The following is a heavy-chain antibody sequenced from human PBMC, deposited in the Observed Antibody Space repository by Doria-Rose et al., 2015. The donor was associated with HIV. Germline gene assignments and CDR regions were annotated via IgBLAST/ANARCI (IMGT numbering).Heavy chain of an antibody. CDR3: ARIKSSRWYHKYYFDF. V-gene: IGHV2-26*01. Sequence: QITLKESGPVLVKPTETLTLTCTVSGVSLSSPGMGVSWIRQPPGKALEWLANIFSDDERSYQTSLTSRLFISRGSSRSQVVLTMTDMDPVDRATYYCARIKSSRWYHKYYFDFWGGGTLVIVSA. D-gene: IGHD6-13*01. J-gene: IGHJ4*02. CDR1: GVSLSSPGMG. CDR2: IFSDDER.